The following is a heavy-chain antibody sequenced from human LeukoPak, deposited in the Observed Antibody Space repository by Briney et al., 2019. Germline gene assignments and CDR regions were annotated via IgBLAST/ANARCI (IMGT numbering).Heavy chain of an antibody. J-gene: IGHJ6*03. V-gene: IGHV4-39*07. D-gene: IGHD3-3*01. CDR3: AREGRHLYDFWSERYYYYMDV. Sequence: PSETLSLTCIVSGGSISSSSYYWGWIRQPPGKGLEWIGSMYYSGITYYNPSLKSRVTISVDTSKNQFSLKLSSVTAADTAVYYCAREGRHLYDFWSERYYYYMDVWGKGTTVTVSS. CDR2: MYYSGIT. CDR1: GGSISSSSYY.